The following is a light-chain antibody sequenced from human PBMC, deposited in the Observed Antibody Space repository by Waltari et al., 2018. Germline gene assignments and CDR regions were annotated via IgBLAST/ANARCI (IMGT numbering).Light chain of an antibody. V-gene: IGLV7-43*01. CDR3: LLYYGGQGV. CDR1: TGAVTSGYF. J-gene: IGLJ1*01. Sequence: QTVVTQEPSLTVSPGGTITLTCASNTGAVTSGYFPNWLQQKPGQAPRALIASTTSRHSGTPARFSGSLLGGKAALTLSGVQPEDEAEYYCLLYYGGQGVFGTGTKVTVL. CDR2: STT.